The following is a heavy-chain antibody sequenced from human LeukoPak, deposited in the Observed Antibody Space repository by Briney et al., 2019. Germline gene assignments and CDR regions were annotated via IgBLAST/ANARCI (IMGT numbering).Heavy chain of an antibody. CDR3: ARHSSSWIDY. V-gene: IGHV4-31*03. J-gene: IGHJ4*02. CDR2: IYYSGST. CDR1: GGSISSGGYY. Sequence: SETLSLTCTVSGGSISSGGYYWSWIRQHPGKGLEWIGYIYYSGSTYYNPSLKSRVTISVDTSKNQFSLKLSSVTAADTAVYYCARHSSSWIDYWGQGTLVTVSS. D-gene: IGHD6-13*01.